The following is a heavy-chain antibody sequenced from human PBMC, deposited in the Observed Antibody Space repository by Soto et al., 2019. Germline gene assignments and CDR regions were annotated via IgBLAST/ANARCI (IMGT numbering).Heavy chain of an antibody. J-gene: IGHJ4*02. CDR2: ISGSGGST. D-gene: IGHD3-3*01. CDR3: VWSTSTYYDFWSGYSPFYY. V-gene: IGHV3-23*01. CDR1: GFTFSSYA. Sequence: GSLRLSCAASGFTFSSYAMRWVRQAPGKGLEWVSAISGSGGSTYYADSVKGRFTISRDNSKNTLYLQMNSLRAEDTAVYFCVWSTSTYYDFWSGYSPFYYWGQGTLVTVS.